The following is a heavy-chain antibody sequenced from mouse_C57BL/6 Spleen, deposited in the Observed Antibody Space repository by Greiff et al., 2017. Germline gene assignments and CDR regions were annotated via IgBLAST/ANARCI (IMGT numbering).Heavy chain of an antibody. D-gene: IGHD2-3*01. J-gene: IGHJ3*01. CDR2: IHPSDSDT. V-gene: IGHV1-74*01. Sequence: VQLQQPGAELVKPGASVKVSCKASGYTFTSYWMHWVKQRPGQGLEWIGRIHPSDSDTNYNQKFKGKATLIVDKSSSTAYMQLSSLTSEDSAVYYCAISPDGYLFAYWGQGTLVTVSA. CDR1: GYTFTSYW. CDR3: AISPDGYLFAY.